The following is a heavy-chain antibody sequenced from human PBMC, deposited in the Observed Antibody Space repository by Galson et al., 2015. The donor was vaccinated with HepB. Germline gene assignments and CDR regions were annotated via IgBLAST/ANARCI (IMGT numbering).Heavy chain of an antibody. CDR2: IIPIFGTA. D-gene: IGHD5-12*01. CDR3: ARDSRGRLRYYYGMDV. Sequence: SVKVSCKASGGTFSSYAISWVRQAPGQGLEWMGGIIPIFGTANYAQKFQGRVTITADKSTSTAYMELSSLRSEDTAVYYCARDSRGRLRYYYGMDVWGQGTTVTVSS. V-gene: IGHV1-69*06. J-gene: IGHJ6*02. CDR1: GGTFSSYA.